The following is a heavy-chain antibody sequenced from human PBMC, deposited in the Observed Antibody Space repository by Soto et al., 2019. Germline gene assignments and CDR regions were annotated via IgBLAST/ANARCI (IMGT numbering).Heavy chain of an antibody. D-gene: IGHD3-10*01. J-gene: IGHJ4*02. V-gene: IGHV4-31*03. CDR2: IYYSGST. CDR3: ASHRLITIAPDY. Sequence: QVQLQESGPGLVKPSQTLSLTCTLSGGSISSGGYYWSWIRQHPGKGLEWIGYIYYSGSTYYNPSLKSRVTISVDTSKNQYSLKLISVPAADTAVYYCASHRLITIAPDYWGQGTLFTVSS. CDR1: GGSISSGGYY.